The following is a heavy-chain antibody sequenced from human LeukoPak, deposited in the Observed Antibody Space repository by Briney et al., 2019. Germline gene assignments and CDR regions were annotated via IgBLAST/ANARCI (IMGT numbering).Heavy chain of an antibody. CDR3: ALVDGYSNKN. Sequence: PGGSLRLSCEASGFTFSSYWTSWVRQAPGKGLEWVANIKQDGSEKYYVDSVKGRFTISRDNAKNSLYLQMNSLRAEDTAVYYCALVDGYSNKNWGQGTLVTVSS. CDR2: IKQDGSEK. V-gene: IGHV3-7*01. J-gene: IGHJ4*02. CDR1: GFTFSSYW. D-gene: IGHD5-12*01.